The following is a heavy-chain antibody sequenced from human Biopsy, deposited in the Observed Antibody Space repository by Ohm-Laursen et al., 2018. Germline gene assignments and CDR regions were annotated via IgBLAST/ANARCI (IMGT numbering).Heavy chain of an antibody. CDR3: AKHGSGWTGDDAFHI. CDR1: GGSISGSS. J-gene: IGHJ3*02. Sequence: GTLSLTCTVSGGSISGSSWSWIRRAPGKGLEWIGYIFYSRGTNYNPSLKSRITISVDTSKNQFSLKLTSVTAADTAVYYCAKHGSGWTGDDAFHIWGQGTMVTVSS. V-gene: IGHV4-59*08. CDR2: IFYSRGT. D-gene: IGHD6-19*01.